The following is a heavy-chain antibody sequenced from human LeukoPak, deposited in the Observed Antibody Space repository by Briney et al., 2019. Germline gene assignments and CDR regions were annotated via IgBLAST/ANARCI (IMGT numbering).Heavy chain of an antibody. V-gene: IGHV3-11*05. CDR3: ARAANTATGTPTMAIDY. J-gene: IGHJ4*02. CDR2: IPNTSSYT. CDR1: GSTFSDYY. Sequence: PGGSLRLSCVASGSTFSDYYMSWIRQAPGKGLEWVSYIPNTSSYTSYADSVKGRFTISRDNAKNSLYLQMNSLRAEDTAVYYCARAANTATGTPTMAIDYWGQGTLVTVSS. D-gene: IGHD1-1*01.